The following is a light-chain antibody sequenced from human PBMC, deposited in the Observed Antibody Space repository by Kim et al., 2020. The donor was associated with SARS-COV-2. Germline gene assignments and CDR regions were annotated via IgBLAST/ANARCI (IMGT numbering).Light chain of an antibody. Sequence: SYELTQPPSVSVSPGQTASITCSGDKLGDKYACWCQQKPGQSPVLVIYQDSKRPSGIPERFSGSNSGNTATLTISGTQAMDEADYYCQAWDSSSWVFGGGTKVTVL. J-gene: IGLJ3*02. CDR3: QAWDSSSWV. CDR2: QDS. V-gene: IGLV3-1*01. CDR1: KLGDKY.